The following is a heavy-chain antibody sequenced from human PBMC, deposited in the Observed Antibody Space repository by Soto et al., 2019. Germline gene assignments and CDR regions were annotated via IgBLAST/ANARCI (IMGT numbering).Heavy chain of an antibody. D-gene: IGHD3-10*01. V-gene: IGHV1-18*01. Sequence: GASVKVSCKASGYTFTSYGISWVRQAPGQGLEWMGWISAYNGNTNYAQKLQGRVTMTTDTSTSTAYMELRSLRSDDTAVYYCARDPGSSGDLSYYYYYGMDVWGQGTTVTVSS. CDR3: ARDPGSSGDLSYYYYYGMDV. J-gene: IGHJ6*02. CDR1: GYTFTSYG. CDR2: ISAYNGNT.